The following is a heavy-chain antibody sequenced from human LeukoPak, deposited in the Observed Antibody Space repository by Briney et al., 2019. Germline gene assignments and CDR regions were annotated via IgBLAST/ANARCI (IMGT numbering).Heavy chain of an antibody. CDR3: ASAKKGYSSSPGDY. J-gene: IGHJ4*02. D-gene: IGHD6-13*01. Sequence: WFTPNSGGTNYAQKFQGRVTMTRDTSISTAYMELSRLRSDDTAVYYCASAKKGYSSSPGDYWGQGTLVTVSS. CDR2: FTPNSGGT. V-gene: IGHV1-2*02.